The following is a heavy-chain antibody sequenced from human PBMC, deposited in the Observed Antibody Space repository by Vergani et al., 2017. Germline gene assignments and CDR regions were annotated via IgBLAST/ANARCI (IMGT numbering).Heavy chain of an antibody. CDR1: GYTFTGYY. Sequence: QVQLVQSGAEVKKPGASVKVSCKASGYTFTGYYMHWVRQAPGQGLEWMGWINPNSGGTNYAQKFQGRVTMTRDTSISTAYMELSRLRSEDTAVYYCARMHGNIVVVPAAIPNWFDPWGQGTLVTVSS. J-gene: IGHJ5*02. CDR2: INPNSGGT. CDR3: ARMHGNIVVVPAAIPNWFDP. V-gene: IGHV1-2*02. D-gene: IGHD2-2*02.